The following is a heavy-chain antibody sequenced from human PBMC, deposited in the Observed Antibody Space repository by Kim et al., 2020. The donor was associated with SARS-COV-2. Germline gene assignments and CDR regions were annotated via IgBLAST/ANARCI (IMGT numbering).Heavy chain of an antibody. CDR2: ISSGSSYI. D-gene: IGHD3-16*01. CDR1: GFSFSDYS. J-gene: IGHJ4*02. Sequence: GGSLRLSCAASGFSFSDYSMNWVRQAPGKGLEWISSISSGSSYIFYADSVKGRFTISRDNAKNSLYLQMNSLRPEDTAVYYCARDLGRDGPEVHPDYWAQGILVTVSS. V-gene: IGHV3-21*01. CDR3: ARDLGRDGPEVHPDY.